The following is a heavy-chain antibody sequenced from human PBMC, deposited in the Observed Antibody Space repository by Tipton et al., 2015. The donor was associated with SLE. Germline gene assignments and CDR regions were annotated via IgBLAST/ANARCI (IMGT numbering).Heavy chain of an antibody. D-gene: IGHD6-19*01. Sequence: TLSLTCTVSGGSISSSSYYWGWIRQPPGKELEWIGSIYYSGSTYYNPSLKSRVTISVDTSKNQFSLKLSSVTAADTAVYYCASRPRGIAVAGTNPYFQHWGQGTLVTVSS. CDR3: ASRPRGIAVAGTNPYFQH. J-gene: IGHJ1*01. CDR1: GGSISSSSYY. V-gene: IGHV4-39*07. CDR2: IYYSGST.